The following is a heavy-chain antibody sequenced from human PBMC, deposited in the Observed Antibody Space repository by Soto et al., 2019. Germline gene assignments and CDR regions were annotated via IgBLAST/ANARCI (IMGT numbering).Heavy chain of an antibody. CDR2: ISYDGSNK. V-gene: IGHV3-30-3*01. Sequence: QVQLVESGGGVVQPGRSLRLSCAASGFTFSSYAMHWVRQAPGKGLEWVAVISYDGSNKYYADSVKGRFTISRDNSKKTLYLQMNSLRAENTAVYYCARTFYDYVWGSYRYTGGAFDIWGQGTMVTVSS. J-gene: IGHJ3*02. D-gene: IGHD3-16*02. CDR3: ARTFYDYVWGSYRYTGGAFDI. CDR1: GFTFSSYA.